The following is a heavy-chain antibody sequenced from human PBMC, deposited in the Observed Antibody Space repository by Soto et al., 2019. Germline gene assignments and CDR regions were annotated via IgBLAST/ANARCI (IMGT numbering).Heavy chain of an antibody. CDR3: ARDRRLGELSYYYYYYTMDV. CDR1: GFTFSSYS. D-gene: IGHD3-16*02. V-gene: IGHV3-48*02. CDR2: ISSSSSTI. J-gene: IGHJ6*02. Sequence: GGSLRLSCAVSGFTFSSYSMTWVRQAPGQGLEWVSYISSSSSTIYYADSVKGRFTISRDNAKNSLYLQMNSLRDEDTAVYYCARDRRLGELSYYYYYYTMDVWGQGTRVTVSS.